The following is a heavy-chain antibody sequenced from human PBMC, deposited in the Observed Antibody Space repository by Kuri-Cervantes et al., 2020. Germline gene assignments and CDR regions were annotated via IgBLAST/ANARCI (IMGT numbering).Heavy chain of an antibody. V-gene: IGHV3-23*01. CDR3: AKDRGSGWYDFDY. Sequence: GGSLRLSCAASGFTFSSYAMSWVRQAPEKGLEWVSVISDSGGRTYFADSVKGRFTISRDNSKNTLYLQMNSLRAEDTAVYYCAKDRGSGWYDFDYWGQGTLVTVSS. CDR1: GFTFSSYA. J-gene: IGHJ4*02. D-gene: IGHD6-19*01. CDR2: ISDSGGRT.